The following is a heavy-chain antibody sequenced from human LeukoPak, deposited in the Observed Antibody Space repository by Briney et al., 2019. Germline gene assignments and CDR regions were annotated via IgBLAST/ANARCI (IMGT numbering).Heavy chain of an antibody. CDR1: GGSISSYY. J-gene: IGHJ6*02. CDR2: IYYSGSS. Sequence: PSETPSLTCTVSGGSISSYYWSWIRQPPGKGLEWIGYIYYSGSSNYNPSLKSRVTISVDTSKNQFSLKLSSVTAADTAVYYCARDRGYYYGMDVWGQGTTVPVSS. CDR3: ARDRGYYYGMDV. D-gene: IGHD3-10*01. V-gene: IGHV4-59*01.